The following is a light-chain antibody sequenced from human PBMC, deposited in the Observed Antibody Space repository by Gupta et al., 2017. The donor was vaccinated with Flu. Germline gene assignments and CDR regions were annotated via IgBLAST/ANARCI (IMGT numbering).Light chain of an antibody. CDR3: QSYDGANWV. CDR2: QND. V-gene: IGLV6-57*01. J-gene: IGLJ3*02. CDR1: SGGIGSAF. Sequence: FMLTQPRSVSDSPGKTVTISCTRNSGGIGSAFVQWLQQRPGSSPTTVIYQNDERPSGVPARFSGSIDTSSNSASLVISGLMTEDEADYYCQSYDGANWVFGGGTKLNVL.